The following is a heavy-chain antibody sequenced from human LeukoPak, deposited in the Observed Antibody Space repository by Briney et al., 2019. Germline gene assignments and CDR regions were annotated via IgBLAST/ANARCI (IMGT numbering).Heavy chain of an antibody. CDR2: ISSSSSYI. CDR3: ASSRSQWDAFDI. Sequence: GGSLRLSCAASGFTFSSYSMNWVRQAPGKGLEWVSSISSSSSYIYYADSVKGRFTISRDNAENSLYLQMNSLRAEDTAVYYCASSRSQWDAFDIWGQGTMVTVSS. J-gene: IGHJ3*02. D-gene: IGHD1-14*01. V-gene: IGHV3-21*01. CDR1: GFTFSSYS.